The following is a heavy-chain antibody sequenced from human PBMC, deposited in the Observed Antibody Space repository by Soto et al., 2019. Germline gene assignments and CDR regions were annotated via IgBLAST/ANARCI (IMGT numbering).Heavy chain of an antibody. CDR2: INSSSSYT. V-gene: IGHV3-11*05. J-gene: IGHJ2*01. D-gene: IGHD6-13*01. CDR1: GFTFSDYY. CDR3: ARIITAAGGRRYFDL. Sequence: QVPLVESGGGLVKPGGSLRLSCAASGFTFSDYYMSWIRQAPGKGLEWVSYINSSSSYTNYADSVKGRFTISRDNAXYSLYLQMNSLRAEDTAVYYCARIITAAGGRRYFDLWGRGTLVTVSS.